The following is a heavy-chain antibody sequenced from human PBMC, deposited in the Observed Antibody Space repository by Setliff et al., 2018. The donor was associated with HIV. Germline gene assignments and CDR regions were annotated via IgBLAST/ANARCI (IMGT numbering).Heavy chain of an antibody. J-gene: IGHJ4*02. Sequence: SETLSLTCSVSGGSFSGYYWSWIRQPPGKGLEWIGYIYVYNSERTNYNPSLTSRVTISVDTSRNQFSLKLTSVTAADTAIYYCARAVNLDYWGQGTQVTVSS. CDR1: GGSFSGYY. CDR2: IYVYNSERT. D-gene: IGHD6-19*01. V-gene: IGHV4-59*01. CDR3: ARAVNLDY.